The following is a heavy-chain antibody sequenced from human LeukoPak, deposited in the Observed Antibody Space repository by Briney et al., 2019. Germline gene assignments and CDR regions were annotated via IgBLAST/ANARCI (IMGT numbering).Heavy chain of an antibody. CDR3: AKDMRAVSFQIEY. Sequence: GGSLRLSCEVSGFSFSSHGIHWVRQTPGKGLEWVAMISHDGRLKYYGDAVKGRFTISRDDSKNSVHLQMNNLRTEDTAVYYCAKDMRAVSFQIEYWGQGTSVTVSS. CDR2: ISHDGRLK. J-gene: IGHJ4*02. CDR1: GFSFSSHG. V-gene: IGHV3-30*18. D-gene: IGHD2-2*01.